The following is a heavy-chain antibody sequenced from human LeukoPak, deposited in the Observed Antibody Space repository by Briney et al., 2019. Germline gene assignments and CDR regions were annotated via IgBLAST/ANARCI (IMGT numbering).Heavy chain of an antibody. V-gene: IGHV3-11*01. CDR3: AREISGERTYYFDY. CDR2: ISSSGSTI. J-gene: IGHJ4*02. D-gene: IGHD1-26*01. CDR1: GFTFDDYA. Sequence: GGSLRLSCAASGFTFDDYAMHWVRQAPGKGLEWVSYISSSGSTIYYADSVKGRFTISRDNAKNSLYLQMNSLRAEDTAVYYCAREISGERTYYFDYWGQGTLVTVSS.